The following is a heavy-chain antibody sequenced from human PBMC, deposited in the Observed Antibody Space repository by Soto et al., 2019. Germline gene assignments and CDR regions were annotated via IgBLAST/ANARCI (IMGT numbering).Heavy chain of an antibody. CDR2: INHSGST. CDR3: ARKPMVRGVMGARYYYYMDV. Sequence: SETLSLTCAVYGGSFSGYYWSWIRQPPGKGLEWIGEINHSGSTNYNPSLKSRVTISVDTSKNQFSLKLSSVTAADTAVYYCARKPMVRGVMGARYYYYMDVWGKGTTVTVSS. V-gene: IGHV4-34*01. J-gene: IGHJ6*03. CDR1: GGSFSGYY. D-gene: IGHD3-10*01.